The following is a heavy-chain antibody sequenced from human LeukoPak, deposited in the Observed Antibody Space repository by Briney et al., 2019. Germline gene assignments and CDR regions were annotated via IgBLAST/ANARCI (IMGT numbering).Heavy chain of an antibody. CDR3: ARVTVGDYDYVWGSYDGGYFFDY. CDR1: GYSISSGYY. CDR2: IYHSGST. Sequence: SETLSLTCAVSGYSISSGYYWGWIRQSPGKGLEWIGTIYHSGSTYYNPSLKSRLTISVDASKNQFSLKLSSVTAADTAVYYCARVTVGDYDYVWGSYDGGYFFDYWGQGTLATVSS. D-gene: IGHD3-16*01. V-gene: IGHV4-38-2*01. J-gene: IGHJ4*02.